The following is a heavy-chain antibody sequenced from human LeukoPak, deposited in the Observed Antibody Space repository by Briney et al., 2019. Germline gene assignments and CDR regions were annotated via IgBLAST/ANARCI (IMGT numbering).Heavy chain of an antibody. CDR1: GFILINAW. CDR3: ARDRPRGGSNDAFDI. V-gene: IGHV3-66*01. J-gene: IGHJ3*02. CDR2: IYTDGST. Sequence: PGGSLRLSCAASGFILINAWMTWVRQAPGKGLEWVAVIYTDGSTRHAASVKVRFTISRDRSTNTLYLQMHSLRVEDTAVYYCARDRPRGGSNDAFDIGGQGTMVTVSS. D-gene: IGHD1-26*01.